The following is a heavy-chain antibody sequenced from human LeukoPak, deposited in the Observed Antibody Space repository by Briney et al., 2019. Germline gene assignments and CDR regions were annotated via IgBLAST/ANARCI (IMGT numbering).Heavy chain of an antibody. J-gene: IGHJ6*02. CDR2: ISGSGGST. CDR3: ANHLLPLYSSSWYEVNYYGMDV. D-gene: IGHD6-13*01. V-gene: IGHV3-23*01. CDR1: GFTFSSYA. Sequence: GGSLRLSCAASGFTFSSYAMSWVRQAPGKGLEWVSGISGSGGSTFYADSVKGRFTISRDNSKNTLYVEINSLRAEDTALYYCANHLLPLYSSSWYEVNYYGMDVWGQGTTVTVSS.